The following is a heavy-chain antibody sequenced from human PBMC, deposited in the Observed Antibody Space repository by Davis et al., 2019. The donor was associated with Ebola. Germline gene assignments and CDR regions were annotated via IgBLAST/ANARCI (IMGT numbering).Heavy chain of an antibody. V-gene: IGHV5-51*01. CDR3: AGPGYYYDSSGYHSGAFDI. CDR2: ISPVFSDT. J-gene: IGHJ3*02. Sequence: GESLKISCTGLGYNFASYWIAWXXXXPXXXXXXXXLISPVFSDTRYSPSFQGQVTISADKSISTANLQWSSLKASDTAMYYCAGPGYYYDSSGYHSGAFDIWGQGTMVTVSS. D-gene: IGHD3-22*01. CDR1: GYNFASYW.